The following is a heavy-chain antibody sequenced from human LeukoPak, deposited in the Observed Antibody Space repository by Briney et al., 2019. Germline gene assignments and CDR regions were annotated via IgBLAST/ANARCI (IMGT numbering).Heavy chain of an antibody. CDR1: GFTFRSHW. Sequence: GGSLRLSCAASGFTFRSHWMSWVRQAPGKGLEWVANIHQYGGEKYYVDSVRGRFSISRDNAKNSLYLEMNSLRAEDTAVYYCASRAHYVWGSYPDAFDIWGQGTMVTVSS. J-gene: IGHJ3*02. CDR2: IHQYGGEK. CDR3: ASRAHYVWGSYPDAFDI. V-gene: IGHV3-7*01. D-gene: IGHD3-16*02.